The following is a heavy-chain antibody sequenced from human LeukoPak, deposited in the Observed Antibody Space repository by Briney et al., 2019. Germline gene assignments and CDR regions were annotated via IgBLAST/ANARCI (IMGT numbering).Heavy chain of an antibody. CDR2: INAGNGNT. Sequence: ASVKVSCKASGYTFTSYAMHWVRQAPGQRLEWMGWINAGNGNTKYSQEFQGRVTITRDTSASTAYMELSSLRSEDMAVYYCARARYETRIWPKSRYDYYHYMDVWGKGTTVTVSS. CDR3: ARARYETRIWPKSRYDYYHYMDV. D-gene: IGHD3-3*01. J-gene: IGHJ6*03. CDR1: GYTFTSYA. V-gene: IGHV1-3*03.